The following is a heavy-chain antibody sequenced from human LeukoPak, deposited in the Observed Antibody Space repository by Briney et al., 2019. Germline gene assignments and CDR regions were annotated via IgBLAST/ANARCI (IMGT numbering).Heavy chain of an antibody. CDR3: ARGRMMSGMDV. CDR2: TYYRSKWFT. J-gene: IGHJ6*02. CDR1: GDSVSRNNAY. Sequence: SQTLSLTCAISGDSVSRNNAYWNWIRQSPSRGLEWLGRTYYRSKWFTDYAASVKSRISVNPDTSKNHYSLQLNSVTPEDTAIYYCARGRMMSGMDVWGQGTTVTVSS. V-gene: IGHV6-1*01. D-gene: IGHD3-16*01.